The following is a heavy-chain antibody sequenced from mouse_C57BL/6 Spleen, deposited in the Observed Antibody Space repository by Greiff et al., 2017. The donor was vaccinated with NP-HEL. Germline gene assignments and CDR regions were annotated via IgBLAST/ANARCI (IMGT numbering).Heavy chain of an antibody. CDR2: ISSGSSTI. V-gene: IGHV5-17*01. CDR3: AGLGDFDY. J-gene: IGHJ2*01. D-gene: IGHD3-3*01. CDR1: GFTFSDYG. Sequence: DVKLQESGGGLVKPGGSLKLSCAASGFTFSDYGMHWVRQAPEKGLEWVAYISSGSSTIYYADTVKGRVTISRDNAKNTLFLQMTSLRSEDTAMYYCAGLGDFDYWGQGTTLTVSS.